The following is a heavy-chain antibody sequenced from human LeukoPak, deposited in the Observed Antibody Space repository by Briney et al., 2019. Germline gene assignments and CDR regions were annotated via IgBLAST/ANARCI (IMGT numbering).Heavy chain of an antibody. CDR2: IIPIFGTA. V-gene: IGHV1-69*01. CDR1: GGTFSSYA. CDR3: ARAMGIAVAGAIAY. Sequence: GASVKVSCKASGGTFSSYAISWVRQAPGQGLEWMGGIIPIFGTANYAQKFQGRVTITADESTSTAYMELSSLRSEDTAVYYCARAMGIAVAGAIAYWGQGTLVTVSS. J-gene: IGHJ4*02. D-gene: IGHD6-19*01.